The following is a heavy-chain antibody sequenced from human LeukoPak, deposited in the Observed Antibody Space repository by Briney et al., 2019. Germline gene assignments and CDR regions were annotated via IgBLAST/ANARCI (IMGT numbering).Heavy chain of an antibody. CDR1: GFTFSSYA. V-gene: IGHV3-49*04. Sequence: GGSLRLSCAASGFTFSSYAMSWVRQAPGKGLEWVGFIRSKAYGGTTEYAASVKGRFTISRDDSKSIAYLQMNSLKTEDTAVYYCTADILTGYYKVDYWGQGTLVTVSS. D-gene: IGHD3-9*01. CDR2: IRSKAYGGTT. CDR3: TADILTGYYKVDY. J-gene: IGHJ4*02.